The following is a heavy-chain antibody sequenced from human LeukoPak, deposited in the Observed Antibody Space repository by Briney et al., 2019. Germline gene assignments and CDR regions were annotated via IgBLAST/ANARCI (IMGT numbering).Heavy chain of an antibody. V-gene: IGHV3-11*01. CDR2: ITNSGSTT. CDR3: ARQWGEGYCSGGTCYTGDH. Sequence: GGSLRLSCAASGFTFSDYYMSWFRQAPGKGPEWVSYITNSGSTTYYAGSVKGRFTMSRDNARNSLYLQMNRLRVEDTAIYYCARQWGEGYCSGGTCYTGDHWGQGTLVIVSS. D-gene: IGHD2-15*01. J-gene: IGHJ4*02. CDR1: GFTFSDYY.